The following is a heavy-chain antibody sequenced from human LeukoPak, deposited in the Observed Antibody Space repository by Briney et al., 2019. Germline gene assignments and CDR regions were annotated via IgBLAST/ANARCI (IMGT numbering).Heavy chain of an antibody. D-gene: IGHD3-10*01. J-gene: IGHJ4*02. CDR1: GGSISSGSYY. CDR2: IYTSGST. Sequence: PSQTLSLTCTVSGGSISSGSYYWSWIRQPAGKGLEWIGRIYTSGSTNYNPSLKSRVTISVDTSKNQFSLKLSSVTAADTAVYYCARGLLWLGYYFDYWGQGTLVTVSS. V-gene: IGHV4-61*02. CDR3: ARGLLWLGYYFDY.